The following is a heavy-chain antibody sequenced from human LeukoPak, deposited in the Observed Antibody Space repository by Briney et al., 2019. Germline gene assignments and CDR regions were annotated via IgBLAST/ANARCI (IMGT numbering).Heavy chain of an antibody. V-gene: IGHV4-4*07. CDR3: ARVGGYGSGSYNIDY. Sequence: AETLSLTCTVSGVSISSYYWSWLRQPAGKGLEWIGRTYTSGSTNYNPSLKSRVTMSVDTSKNQFSLKLSSVTAADTAVYYCARVGGYGSGSYNIDYWGQGTLVTVSS. CDR2: TYTSGST. CDR1: GVSISSYY. D-gene: IGHD3-10*01. J-gene: IGHJ4*02.